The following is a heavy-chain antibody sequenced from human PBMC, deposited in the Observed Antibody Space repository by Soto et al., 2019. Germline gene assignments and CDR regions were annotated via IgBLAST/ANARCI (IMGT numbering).Heavy chain of an antibody. D-gene: IGHD2-8*01. CDR2: IYHSGCT. J-gene: IGHJ5*02. CDR3: ARLIVLMVYAIPSSWFDP. Sequence: LSLTCAVSGGSISSSNWWSWVRQPPGKGLEWIGEIYHSGCTNYNPSLKSRVTISVDKSKNQFSLKLSSVTAADTAVYYCARLIVLMVYAIPSSWFDPWGQGTLVTVSS. CDR1: GGSISSSNW. V-gene: IGHV4-4*02.